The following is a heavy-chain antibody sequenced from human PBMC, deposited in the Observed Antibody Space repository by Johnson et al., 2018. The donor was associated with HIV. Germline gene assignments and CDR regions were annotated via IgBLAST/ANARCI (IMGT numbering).Heavy chain of an antibody. J-gene: IGHJ3*02. CDR3: AGSTLDITMIVVVTFDAFDI. CDR1: GFTFSSYA. V-gene: IGHV3-30*04. D-gene: IGHD3-22*01. Sequence: VQLVESGGGVVQPGRSLRLSCAASGFTFSSYAMHWVRQAPGQGLEWVAVISYDGSNKYYADSVKGRFPISRDNSKNTLYLQMNSLRAEDTAVYYCAGSTLDITMIVVVTFDAFDIWGQGTMVTVSS. CDR2: ISYDGSNK.